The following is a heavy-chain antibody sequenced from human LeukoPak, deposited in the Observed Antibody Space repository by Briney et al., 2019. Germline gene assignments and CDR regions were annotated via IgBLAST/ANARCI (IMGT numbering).Heavy chain of an antibody. J-gene: IGHJ4*02. Sequence: PGGSLRLSCAASGFTFDDYAMPWVRQAPGKGLEWVSGISWNSGSIGYADSVKGRFTISRDNAKNSLYLQMNSLRAEDTALYYCAREEGYLSGAPNFDYWGQGTLVTVSS. CDR1: GFTFDDYA. D-gene: IGHD2-15*01. V-gene: IGHV3-9*01. CDR2: ISWNSGSI. CDR3: AREEGYLSGAPNFDY.